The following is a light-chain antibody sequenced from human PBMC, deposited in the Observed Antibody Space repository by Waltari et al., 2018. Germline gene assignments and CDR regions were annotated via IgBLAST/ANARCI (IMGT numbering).Light chain of an antibody. J-gene: IGLJ3*02. CDR3: NSYTNNSTLV. CDR2: DVM. Sequence: QSALTQPASVSGSPGQSITISCTGTSSDVGAYSYVSWYQQFPGNVPKLIIYDVMRRPSVVSNRVSGAKSGNTASLTISWLQGEDEAHYYCNSYTNNSTLVFGGGTELTVL. V-gene: IGLV2-14*01. CDR1: SSDVGAYSY.